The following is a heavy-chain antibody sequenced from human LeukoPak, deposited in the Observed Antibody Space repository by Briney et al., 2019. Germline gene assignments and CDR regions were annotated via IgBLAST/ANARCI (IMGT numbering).Heavy chain of an antibody. V-gene: IGHV3-21*01. CDR1: GFTVSSNY. Sequence: GGSLRLSCVASGFTVSSNYMNWVRQAPGKGLEWVSSISSSSSYIYYADSVKGRFTISRDNAKNSLYLQMNSLRAEDTAVYYCARELGYCSSTSCYYYFDYWGQGTLVTVSS. J-gene: IGHJ4*02. CDR2: ISSSSSYI. CDR3: ARELGYCSSTSCYYYFDY. D-gene: IGHD2-2*01.